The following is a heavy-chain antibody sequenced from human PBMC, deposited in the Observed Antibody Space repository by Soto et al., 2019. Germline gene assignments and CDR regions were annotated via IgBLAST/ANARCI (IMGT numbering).Heavy chain of an antibody. D-gene: IGHD3-10*01. CDR3: ARDIGEMSAV. CDR2: ISSSSSYI. Sequence: PGGSLRLSCTGSGFTFSSSTMTWVRQGPGKGLEWVSSISSSSSYIYFADSLKGRFTISRVNAKNSLYLQMNSLRAEDTAVYYCARDIGEMSAVWGQGTQVTVSS. V-gene: IGHV3-21*06. CDR1: GFTFSSST. J-gene: IGHJ4*02.